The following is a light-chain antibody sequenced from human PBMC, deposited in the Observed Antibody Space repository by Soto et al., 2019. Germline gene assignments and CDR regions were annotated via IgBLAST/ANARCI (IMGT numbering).Light chain of an antibody. CDR2: DVN. V-gene: IGLV2-14*01. J-gene: IGLJ1*01. CDR1: SSDVGGYNF. CDR3: SSYTSDSTYV. Sequence: QSALTQPASESGSPGQSISISCTGTSSDVGGYNFVSWYQQHPDKAPKLVIFDVNNRPSGVSDRFSGSKSGNTASLTISGLQLEDEADYYCSSYTSDSTYVFGTGTKVTVL.